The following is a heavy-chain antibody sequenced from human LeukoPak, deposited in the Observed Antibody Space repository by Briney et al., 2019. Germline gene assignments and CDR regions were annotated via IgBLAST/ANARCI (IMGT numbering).Heavy chain of an antibody. CDR3: ARDTSYYDVLSGFYKKCFDP. CDR2: IYHSGST. Sequence: SETLSLTCVGSGASSSSGGYSWSWIRQPPGKGLEWIGYIYHSGSTSYNPSLKSRVTMSVDRPKNQFYLKLSSVTAADTAVYYCARDTSYYDVLSGFYKKCFDPWGQGTLVTVSS. CDR1: GASSSSGGYS. V-gene: IGHV4-30-2*01. D-gene: IGHD3-9*01. J-gene: IGHJ5*02.